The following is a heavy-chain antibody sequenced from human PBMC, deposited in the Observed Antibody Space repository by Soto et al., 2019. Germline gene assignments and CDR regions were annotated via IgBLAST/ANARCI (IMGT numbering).Heavy chain of an antibody. CDR3: ARESSSSCHDY. CDR2: ISAYNGNT. D-gene: IGHD6-13*01. Sequence: QVQLVQSGAEVKKPGASVNVSCKASGYTFTSYGIIWVRQAPGQGLELMGWISAYNGNTNYAQKLQGRVTMTTDTSTSTADMELRSLRSDDTAVYYCARESSSSCHDYWGQGTLVTVSS. V-gene: IGHV1-18*01. CDR1: GYTFTSYG. J-gene: IGHJ4*02.